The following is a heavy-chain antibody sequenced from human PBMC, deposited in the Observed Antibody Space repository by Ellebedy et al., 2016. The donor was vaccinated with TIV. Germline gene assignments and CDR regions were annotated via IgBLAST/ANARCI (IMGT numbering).Heavy chain of an antibody. CDR1: GFTFISYW. D-gene: IGHD4-17*01. V-gene: IGHV3-7*01. CDR2: IKQDGSEK. CDR3: ARVDIRCFDY. J-gene: IGHJ4*02. Sequence: PGGSLRLSCAASGFTFISYWMSWVRQAPGKGLEWVANIKQDGSEKYYVDSVKGRFTISRDNAKNSLYLQMNSLRAEDTAVYYCARVDIRCFDYWGQGTLVTVSS.